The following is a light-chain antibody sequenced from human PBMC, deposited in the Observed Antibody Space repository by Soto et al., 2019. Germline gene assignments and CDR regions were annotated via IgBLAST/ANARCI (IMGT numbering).Light chain of an antibody. Sequence: EIVLTQSPATLSSSPGERATLSCRASQTVSSKLAWYQHKPGQAPRLLIYDTSNRATGIPARFSGSGSGTDFTLTISSLEPEDFAVYYCHQYTNWPPWTFGPGTKV. CDR2: DTS. CDR1: QTVSSK. V-gene: IGKV3-11*01. J-gene: IGKJ1*01. CDR3: HQYTNWPPWT.